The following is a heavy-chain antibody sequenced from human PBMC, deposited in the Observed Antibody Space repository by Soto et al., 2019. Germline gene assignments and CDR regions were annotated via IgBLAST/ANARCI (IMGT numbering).Heavy chain of an antibody. J-gene: IGHJ6*02. D-gene: IGHD5-18*01. CDR1: GGSISSGDYY. CDR3: ARRRRYSYEDYYYYGMDV. V-gene: IGHV4-39*01. CDR2: IYYSGST. Sequence: KPSETLSLTCTVSGGSISSGDYYWGWIRQPPGKGLEWIGSIYYSGSTYYNPSLKSRVTISVDTSKNQFSLKLSSVTAADTAVYYCARRRRYSYEDYYYYGMDVWGQGTTVTVSS.